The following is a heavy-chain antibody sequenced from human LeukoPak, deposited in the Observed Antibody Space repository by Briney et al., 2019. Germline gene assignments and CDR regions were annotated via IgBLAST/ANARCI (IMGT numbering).Heavy chain of an antibody. CDR3: AKDLRKDGIWDIDY. D-gene: IGHD1-14*01. CDR1: GFTFSTYT. V-gene: IGHV3-23*01. J-gene: IGHJ4*02. CDR2: IYGSGGAS. Sequence: PGGSLRLSCAASGFTFSTYTMNWVRQAPGKGLEWVSGIYGSGGASFYADSVKGRFTISRDNSQNTVFLQMDSLRDEDTALYYCAKDLRKDGIWDIDYWSQGTLVTVSS.